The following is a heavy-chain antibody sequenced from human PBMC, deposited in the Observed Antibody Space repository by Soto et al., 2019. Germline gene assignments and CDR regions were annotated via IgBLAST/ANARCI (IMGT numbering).Heavy chain of an antibody. CDR1: GGSISSGGYS. CDR2: IYHSGST. CDR3: AAGGGLPRYY. V-gene: IGHV4-30-2*01. Sequence: QLQLQESGSGLVKPSQTLSLTCAVSGGSISSGGYSWSWIRQPPGKGLEWIRYIYHSGSTNYNPSLTSRVTLSLDRSKNQFSLKLSSVTAADTAVYYCAAGGGLPRYYWCQGALVTVSS. D-gene: IGHD5-12*01. J-gene: IGHJ4*02.